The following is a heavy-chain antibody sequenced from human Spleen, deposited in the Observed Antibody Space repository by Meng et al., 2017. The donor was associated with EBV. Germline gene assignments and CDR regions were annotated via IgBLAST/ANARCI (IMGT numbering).Heavy chain of an antibody. CDR1: VFSFTTIA. D-gene: IGHD2/OR15-2a*01. CDR2: ISGDGNNK. CDR3: AIIPYSNA. Sequence: VQPRWPLRSSVAPAVFSFTTIALHGVRQAPGKGLEWVAVISGDGNNKYFADSVGGRFTISRDTVKNTVYVQMNSLRPDDTAIYYCAIIPYSNAWGLGTLVTVSS. J-gene: IGHJ5*02. V-gene: IGHV3-30*16.